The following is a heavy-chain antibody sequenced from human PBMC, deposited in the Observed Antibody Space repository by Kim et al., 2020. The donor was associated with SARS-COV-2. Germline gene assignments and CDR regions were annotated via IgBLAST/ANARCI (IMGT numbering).Heavy chain of an antibody. V-gene: IGHV7-4-1*02. J-gene: IGHJ5*02. CDR2: INTNTGNP. CDR3: ARNLHGGHCSSTGCYEDNWFDP. D-gene: IGHD2-2*01. CDR1: GYTFTSYA. Sequence: ASVKVSCKASGYTFTSYAMNWVRQAPGQGLEWMGWINTNTGNPTYAQGFTGRFVFSLDTSVSTAYLQISSLKAEDTAVYYCARNLHGGHCSSTGCYEDNWFDPWGQGTLVTVSS.